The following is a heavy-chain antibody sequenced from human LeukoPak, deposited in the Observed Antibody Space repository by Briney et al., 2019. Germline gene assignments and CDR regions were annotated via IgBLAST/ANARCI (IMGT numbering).Heavy chain of an antibody. CDR2: MNPNSGNT. CDR3: ARGMYDYRRNPPVFLYYFDY. CDR1: GYTFTSYD. D-gene: IGHD4-11*01. V-gene: IGHV1-8*01. Sequence: ASVKVSCKASGYTFTSYDINWVRQATGQGLEWMGWMNPNSGNTGYAQKFQGRVTMTRNTSISTAYMELSSLRSEDTAVYYCARGMYDYRRNPPVFLYYFDYWGQGTLVTVSS. J-gene: IGHJ4*02.